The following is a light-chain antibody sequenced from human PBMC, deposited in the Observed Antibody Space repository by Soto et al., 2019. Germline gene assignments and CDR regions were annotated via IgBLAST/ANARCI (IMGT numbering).Light chain of an antibody. Sequence: QSVLTQPASVSGSPGQSITISYTGTSSDVGSYNLVSWYQQHPGKAPKLMIYEGSKRPSGVSNRFSGSKSGNTASLTISGLQAEDEADYYCCSYARGSTYVFGTGTKVTVL. V-gene: IGLV2-23*01. CDR1: SSDVGSYNL. CDR2: EGS. J-gene: IGLJ1*01. CDR3: CSYARGSTYV.